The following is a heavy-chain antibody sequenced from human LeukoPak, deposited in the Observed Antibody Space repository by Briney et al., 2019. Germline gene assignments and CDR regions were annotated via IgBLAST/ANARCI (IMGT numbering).Heavy chain of an antibody. D-gene: IGHD5-12*01. V-gene: IGHV5-51*01. J-gene: IGHJ4*02. CDR2: IYPGDSET. CDR1: GYTFTSNW. CDR3: ARRYSGFHIPPLGYFDY. Sequence: GESLKISCKGSGYTFTSNWIGWVRQMPGKGLEWMGIIYPGDSETRYSPSFQGQVTISADKSISTAYLQWSSLKASDTAMYFCARRYSGFHIPPLGYFDYWGQGTLVTVSS.